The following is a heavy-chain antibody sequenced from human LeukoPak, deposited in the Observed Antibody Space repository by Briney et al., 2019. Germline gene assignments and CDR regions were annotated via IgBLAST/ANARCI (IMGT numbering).Heavy chain of an antibody. CDR1: GFTFSSYA. CDR3: AREGWPRGIDYYGMDV. D-gene: IGHD3-10*01. V-gene: IGHV3-30-3*01. Sequence: GGSLRLSCAASGFTFSSYAMHWVRQAPGKGLEWVAVISYDGSNKYYADSVKGRFTISRDNAKNSLYLQMNSLRAVDTVVYYCAREGWPRGIDYYGMDVWGQGTTVTVSS. CDR2: ISYDGSNK. J-gene: IGHJ6*02.